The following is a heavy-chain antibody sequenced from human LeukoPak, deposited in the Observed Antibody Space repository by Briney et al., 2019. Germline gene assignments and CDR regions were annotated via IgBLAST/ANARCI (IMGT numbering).Heavy chain of an antibody. CDR2: INSDGRIT. J-gene: IGHJ3*02. Sequence: GGSLRLSCAASGFTFSSYWMHWVRQVPGKGPVWVSRINSDGRITSYADSVKGRFTISRDNVKNTLYLQMNSLRAEDTAVYSCARVGVPQYAFDIWGQGTWVTVSS. CDR1: GFTFSSYW. CDR3: ARVGVPQYAFDI. D-gene: IGHD2-2*01. V-gene: IGHV3-74*01.